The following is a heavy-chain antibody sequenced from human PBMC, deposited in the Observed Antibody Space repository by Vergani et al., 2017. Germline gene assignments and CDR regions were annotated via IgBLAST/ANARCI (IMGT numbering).Heavy chain of an antibody. CDR3: ASTSYGSGSYTYYYYYYMDV. J-gene: IGHJ6*03. D-gene: IGHD3-10*01. CDR1: GGSISSHY. V-gene: IGHV4-59*11. Sequence: QVQLQESGPGLVKPSETLSLTCTVSGGSISSHYWSWIRQPPGKGLEWIGYIYYSGSTNYNPSLKSRVTLYLDTSKNQFSLKLSSVTAAETAVYYCASTSYGSGSYTYYYYYYMDVWGKGTTVTVSS. CDR2: IYYSGST.